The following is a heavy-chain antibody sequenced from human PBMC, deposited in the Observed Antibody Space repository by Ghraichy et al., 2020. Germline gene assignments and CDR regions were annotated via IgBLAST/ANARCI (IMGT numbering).Heavy chain of an antibody. V-gene: IGHV3-48*02. CDR1: GFTFSSYS. CDR2: ISSSSSTI. CDR3: ARAPVMYYDFWSGFDY. Sequence: GESLNISCAASGFTFSSYSMNWVRQAPGKGLEWVSYISSSSSTIYYADSVKGRFTISRDNAKNSLYLQMNSLRDEDTAVYYCARAPVMYYDFWSGFDYWGQGTLVTVSS. D-gene: IGHD3-3*01. J-gene: IGHJ4*02.